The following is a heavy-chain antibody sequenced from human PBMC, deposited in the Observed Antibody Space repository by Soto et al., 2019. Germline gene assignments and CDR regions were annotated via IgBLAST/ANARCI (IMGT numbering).Heavy chain of an antibody. D-gene: IGHD6-25*01. V-gene: IGHV1-69*12. Sequence: QVQLVQSGAEVKKPGSSVKVSCKASGGTFSNYPISWVRQAPGQGLEWMGGIIPIFGTVNYAQKFQGRVTITADESTSTAYMELSSLRSEDTAVYYWARGNHWRLQLGYFDLWGRGTLGTVSS. J-gene: IGHJ2*01. CDR3: ARGNHWRLQLGYFDL. CDR1: GGTFSNYP. CDR2: IIPIFGTV.